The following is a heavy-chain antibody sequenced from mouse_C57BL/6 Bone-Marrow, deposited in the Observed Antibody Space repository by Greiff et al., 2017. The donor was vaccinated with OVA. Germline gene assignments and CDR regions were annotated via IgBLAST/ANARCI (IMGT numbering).Heavy chain of an antibody. CDR2: ISSGGSYT. D-gene: IGHD2-12*01. CDR1: GFTFSSYG. J-gene: IGHJ2*01. V-gene: IGHV5-6*01. Sequence: EVNLVESGGDLVKPGGSLKLSCAASGFTFSSYGMSWVRQTPDKRLEWVATISSGGSYTYYPDSVKGRFTISRDNAKNTLYLQMSSLKSEDTAMYYCARHERLLDYLGQGTTLTVSS. CDR3: ARHERLLDY.